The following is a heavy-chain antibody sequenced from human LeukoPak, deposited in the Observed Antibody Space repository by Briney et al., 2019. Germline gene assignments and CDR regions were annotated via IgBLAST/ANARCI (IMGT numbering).Heavy chain of an antibody. CDR3: ARDLSGSYLGN. Sequence: SETLSLTCTVSGGSISSGGYYWSWIRQPPGKGLEWIGYIYHSGSTYYNPSLKSRVTISVDRSKNQFSLKLSSVTAADTAVYYCARDLSGSYLGNWGQGTLVTVSS. CDR2: IYHSGST. V-gene: IGHV4-30-2*01. CDR1: GGSISSGGYY. D-gene: IGHD1-26*01. J-gene: IGHJ4*02.